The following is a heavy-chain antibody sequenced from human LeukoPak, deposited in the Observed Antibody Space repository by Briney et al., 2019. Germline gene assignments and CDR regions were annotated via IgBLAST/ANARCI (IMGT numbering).Heavy chain of an antibody. CDR2: ISSSSSYI. CDR3: AKGSPYDILTGYYENFDY. V-gene: IGHV3-21*01. D-gene: IGHD3-9*01. Sequence: KPGGSLRLSCAASGFTFSSYAMSWVRQAPGKGLEWVSSISSSSSYIYYADSVKGRFTISRDNAKNSLYLQMNSLRAEDTAVYYCAKGSPYDILTGYYENFDYWGQGTLVTVSS. J-gene: IGHJ4*02. CDR1: GFTFSSYA.